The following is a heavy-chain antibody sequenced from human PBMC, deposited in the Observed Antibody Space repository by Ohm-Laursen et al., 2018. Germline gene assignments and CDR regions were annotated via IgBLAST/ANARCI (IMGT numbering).Heavy chain of an antibody. D-gene: IGHD4-17*01. J-gene: IGHJ2*01. CDR1: GYTFTSYD. V-gene: IGHV1-8*01. CDR2: MNPTSGNT. Sequence: ASVKVSCKASGYTFTSYDINWVRRATGQGLEWMGWMNPTSGNTGYAEKFQGRVTMTRNTSISTAYMELSSLRSEDTAEYYCTREASGDYGYFDLWGRGTLVTVSS. CDR3: TREASGDYGYFDL.